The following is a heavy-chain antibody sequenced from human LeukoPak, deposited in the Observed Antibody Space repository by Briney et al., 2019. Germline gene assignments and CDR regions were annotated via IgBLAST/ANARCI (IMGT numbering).Heavy chain of an antibody. Sequence: SETLSLTCTVSGGSISSYYWSWIRQPPGKGLEWIGYIYYSGSTNYNPSLKSRVTISVDTSKNQFSLKLSSVTAADTAMYYCAREYRYSSSRGGFDYWGQGTLVTVSS. D-gene: IGHD6-6*01. J-gene: IGHJ4*02. V-gene: IGHV4-59*01. CDR3: AREYRYSSSRGGFDY. CDR2: IYYSGST. CDR1: GGSISSYY.